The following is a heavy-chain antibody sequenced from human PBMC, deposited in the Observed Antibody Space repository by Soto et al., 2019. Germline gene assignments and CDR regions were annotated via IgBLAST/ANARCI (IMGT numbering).Heavy chain of an antibody. CDR2: IYYSGST. CDR1: GGSISSGGYY. V-gene: IGHV4-31*03. Sequence: QVQLQESGPGLVKPSQTLSLTCTVSGGSISSGGYYWSWIRQHPGKGLEWIGYIYYSGSTYYNPSLKSRVTIPVEPSNNQFSLKLSSVTAADTAVYYCARDGPKQRNFDYWGQGTLVTVSS. J-gene: IGHJ4*02. CDR3: ARDGPKQRNFDY.